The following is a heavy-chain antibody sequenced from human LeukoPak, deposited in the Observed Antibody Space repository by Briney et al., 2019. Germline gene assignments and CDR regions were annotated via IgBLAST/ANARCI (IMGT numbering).Heavy chain of an antibody. V-gene: IGHV3-43*02. CDR3: AKDKPLDHFDY. J-gene: IGHJ4*02. D-gene: IGHD1-14*01. Sequence: GGSLRLSCAASGFTFSSYAMSWVRQAPGKGLEWVSLISGDGGSTYYADSVKGRFTISRDNSKNSLYLQMNSLRTEDTALYYCAKDKPLDHFDYWGQGTLVTVSS. CDR2: ISGDGGST. CDR1: GFTFSSYA.